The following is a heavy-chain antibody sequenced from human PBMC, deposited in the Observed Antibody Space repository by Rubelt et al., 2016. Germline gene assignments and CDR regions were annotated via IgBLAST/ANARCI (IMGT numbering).Heavy chain of an antibody. CDR2: ISYDGSNK. D-gene: IGHD5-24*01. J-gene: IGHJ4*02. CDR1: GFTFSSYA. Sequence: VQLVESGGGVVQPGRSLRLSCAASGFTFSSYAMHWVRQAPGKGLEWVAVISYDGSNKYYADSVKGRFTISRDNSKNTLYLQMNSLRAEDTAVYYCARGGDGYNWLFDYWGQGTLVTVSS. V-gene: IGHV3-30*14. CDR3: ARGGDGYNWLFDY.